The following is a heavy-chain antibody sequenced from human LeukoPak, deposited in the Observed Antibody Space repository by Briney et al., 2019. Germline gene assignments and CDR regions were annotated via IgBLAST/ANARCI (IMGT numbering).Heavy chain of an antibody. CDR3: ARDKSSGWYGEGVDY. D-gene: IGHD6-19*01. CDR1: GGSISSGSYY. Sequence: SQTLSLTCTVSGGSISSGSYYWSWIRQPAGKGLEWTGRIYTSGSTNYNPSLKSRVTISVDTSKNQFSLKLSSVTAAATAVYYWARDKSSGWYGEGVDYWGQGTLVTGSS. CDR2: IYTSGST. J-gene: IGHJ4*02. V-gene: IGHV4-61*02.